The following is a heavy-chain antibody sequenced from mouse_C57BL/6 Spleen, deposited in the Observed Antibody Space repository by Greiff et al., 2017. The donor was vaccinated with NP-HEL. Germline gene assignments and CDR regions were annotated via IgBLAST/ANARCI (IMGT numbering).Heavy chain of an antibody. V-gene: IGHV1-22*01. CDR3: GRDGSRGYFDV. D-gene: IGHD1-1*01. J-gene: IGHJ1*03. Sequence: VQLQQSGPELVKPGASVKMSCKASGYTFTDYNMHWVKQSHGKSLEWIGYINPNNGGTSYNQKFKGKATLTVNKSTSTAYMGLRSLTSENSAVYYCGRDGSRGYFDVWGTGTTVTVSS. CDR2: INPNNGGT. CDR1: GYTFTDYN.